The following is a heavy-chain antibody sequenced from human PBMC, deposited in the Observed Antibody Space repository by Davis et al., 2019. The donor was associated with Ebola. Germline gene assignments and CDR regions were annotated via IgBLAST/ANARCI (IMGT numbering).Heavy chain of an antibody. CDR3: ARGWLRGGMDV. CDR2: TYYSSKWYY. J-gene: IGHJ6*02. V-gene: IGHV6-1*01. CDR1: GDSVSSGA. D-gene: IGHD5-18*01. Sequence: PSETLSLTCDISGDSVSSGAWNWIRQSPSRGLEWLGRTYYSSKWYYHYAVSVKSRITINPDTSKNQFSLQLNSVTPEDTALYYCARGWLRGGMDVWGEGTTVTV.